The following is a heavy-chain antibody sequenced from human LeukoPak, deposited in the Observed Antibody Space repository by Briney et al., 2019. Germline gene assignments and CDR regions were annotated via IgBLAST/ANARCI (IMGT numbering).Heavy chain of an antibody. CDR2: RFYSGST. D-gene: IGHD3-22*01. V-gene: IGHV4-39*01. CDR1: DGSISSNNYY. Sequence: PSETLSLTCTVSDGSISSNNYYWAWIRQPPGKGLEWIGSRFYSGSTYYNPSLKSRVIVSVDTSKNQFFLRLNSVTAADTAVYHCARQTGDSSGYYYKDYFDYWGQGTLVTVSS. J-gene: IGHJ4*02. CDR3: ARQTGDSSGYYYKDYFDY.